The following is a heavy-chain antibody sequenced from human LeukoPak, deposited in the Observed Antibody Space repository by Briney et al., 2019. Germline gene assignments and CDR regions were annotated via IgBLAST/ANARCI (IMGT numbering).Heavy chain of an antibody. CDR1: GGSISSGSHY. D-gene: IGHD5-24*01. V-gene: IGHV4-61*02. J-gene: IGHJ4*02. CDR3: ATSRGWLQPFDY. Sequence: SETLSLTCTVSGGSISSGSHYWSWIRQPAGKGLEWIGRIYTSGSTNYNPSLKSRVTFSVDTSKNQFSLKLSSVTAADTAVYYCATSRGWLQPFDYWGQRTLVTVSS. CDR2: IYTSGST.